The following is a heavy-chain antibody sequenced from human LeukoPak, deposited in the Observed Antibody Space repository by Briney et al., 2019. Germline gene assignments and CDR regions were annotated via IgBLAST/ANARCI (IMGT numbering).Heavy chain of an antibody. CDR2: INPSGGST. CDR3: ARDQGAAAEGDWFDP. J-gene: IGHJ5*02. V-gene: IGHV1-46*01. D-gene: IGHD6-13*01. CDR1: GYTFTSDY. Sequence: ASVKVSCKASGYTFTSDYMHWVRQAPGQGLEWMGIINPSGGSTSYAQKFQGRVTMTRDTSTSTVYMELSSLRSEDTAVYYCARDQGAAAEGDWFDPWGQGTLVTVSS.